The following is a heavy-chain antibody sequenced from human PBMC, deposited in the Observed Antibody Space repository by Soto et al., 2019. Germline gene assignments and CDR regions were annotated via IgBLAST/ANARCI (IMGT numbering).Heavy chain of an antibody. Sequence: ASVKVSCKASGGTFSSYTISWVRQAPGQGLEWMGRIIPILGIANYAQKFQGRVTITADKSTSTAYMELSSLRSEDTAVYYCAREGVHYDILTGHGLYYMDVWGKGTTVTVSS. CDR3: AREGVHYDILTGHGLYYMDV. CDR2: IIPILGIA. J-gene: IGHJ6*03. V-gene: IGHV1-69*04. CDR1: GGTFSSYT. D-gene: IGHD3-9*01.